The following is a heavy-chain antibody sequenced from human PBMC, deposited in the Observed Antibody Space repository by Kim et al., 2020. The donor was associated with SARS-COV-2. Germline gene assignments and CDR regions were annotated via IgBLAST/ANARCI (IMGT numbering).Heavy chain of an antibody. CDR3: ARDLGLWFGEYNY. J-gene: IGHJ4*02. V-gene: IGHV3-30-3*01. CDR2: ISYDGSNK. D-gene: IGHD3-10*01. Sequence: GGSLRLSCAASGFTFSSYAMHWVRQAPGKGLEWVAVISYDGSNKYYADSVKGRFTISRDNSKNTLYLQMNSLRAEDTAVYYCARDLGLWFGEYNYWGQGTLVTVSS. CDR1: GFTFSSYA.